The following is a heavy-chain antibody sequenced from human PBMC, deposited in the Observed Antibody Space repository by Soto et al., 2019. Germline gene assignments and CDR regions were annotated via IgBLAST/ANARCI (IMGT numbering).Heavy chain of an antibody. V-gene: IGHV3-30-3*01. CDR3: ARGDNFYDSSGSYY. J-gene: IGHJ4*02. CDR2: ISYDGANQ. CDR1: VFTFSSYA. Sequence: GGSLRLSCVASVFTFSSYAMHWVRQTPGKGLEWVAVISYDGANQYYADSVKGRFTISRETSKNTLYLQMNSLRAEDTAVYYCARGDNFYDSSGSYYWGKGTLVTVSS. D-gene: IGHD3-22*01.